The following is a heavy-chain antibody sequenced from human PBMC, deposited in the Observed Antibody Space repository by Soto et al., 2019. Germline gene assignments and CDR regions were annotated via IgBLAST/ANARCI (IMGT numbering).Heavy chain of an antibody. D-gene: IGHD5-12*01. Sequence: SVKVSCKASGGTFSSYAISWVRQAPGQGLEWMGGIIPIFGTANYAQKFQGRVTITADESTSTAYMELSSLRSEDTAVYYCARAVDIVATISSGMDVWGQGTTVTVSS. CDR2: IIPIFGTA. CDR3: ARAVDIVATISSGMDV. J-gene: IGHJ6*02. V-gene: IGHV1-69*13. CDR1: GGTFSSYA.